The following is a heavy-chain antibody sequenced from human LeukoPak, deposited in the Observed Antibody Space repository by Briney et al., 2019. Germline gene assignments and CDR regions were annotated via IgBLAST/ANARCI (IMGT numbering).Heavy chain of an antibody. CDR1: GGSISNSNW. D-gene: IGHD3-3*01. Sequence: PSGTLSLTCAVSGGSISNSNWWSWVRQPPGKGLEWIGEIYHNGSINYNPSLKSRVTISVDKSKNQFSLNLSSVTAADTAVYYCARGLYYDFWSNYPNLIFDYWGQGTLVTVSS. CDR3: ARGLYYDFWSNYPNLIFDY. V-gene: IGHV4-4*02. J-gene: IGHJ4*02. CDR2: IYHNGSI.